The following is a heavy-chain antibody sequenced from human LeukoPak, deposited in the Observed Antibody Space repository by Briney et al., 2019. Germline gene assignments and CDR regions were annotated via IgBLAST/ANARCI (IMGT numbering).Heavy chain of an antibody. CDR2: IIPIFGTA. Sequence: SVKVSCKASGYTFTGYYMHWVRQAPRQRLEWMGGIIPIFGTANYAQKFQGRVTITADESTSTAYMELSSLRSEDTAVYYCARGNLDIVATINHYYYYYMDVWGKGTTVTVSS. V-gene: IGHV1-69*13. CDR3: ARGNLDIVATINHYYYYYMDV. D-gene: IGHD5-12*01. J-gene: IGHJ6*03. CDR1: GYTFTGYY.